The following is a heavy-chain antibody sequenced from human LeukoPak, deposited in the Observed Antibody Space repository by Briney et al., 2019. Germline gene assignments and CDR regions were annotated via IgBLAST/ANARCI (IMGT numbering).Heavy chain of an antibody. J-gene: IGHJ4*02. CDR3: ATDRKIADDFWSGYCTFDY. CDR1: GHTLTELS. Sequence: ASVKVSCKVSGHTLTELSMHWVRQAPGKGLEWMGGFDPEDGETIYAQKFQGRVTMNEDTSTDTAYMELSSLRSEDTAVYYCATDRKIADDFWSGYCTFDYWAQGTLLTVSP. CDR2: FDPEDGET. V-gene: IGHV1-24*01. D-gene: IGHD3-3*01.